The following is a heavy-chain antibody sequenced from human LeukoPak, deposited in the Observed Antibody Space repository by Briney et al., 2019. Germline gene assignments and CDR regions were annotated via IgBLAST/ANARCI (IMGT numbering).Heavy chain of an antibody. CDR3: ARVIVVGATRDWFDP. CDR1: GGSISSGSYY. CDR2: IYTSGST. D-gene: IGHD1-26*01. Sequence: PSQTLSLTCTVPGGSISSGSYYWSWIRQPAGKGLEWIGRIYTSGSTNYNPSLTSRVTIPVDTSKNQFSLKLSSVTAADTAVYYCARVIVVGATRDWFDPWGQGTLVTVSS. J-gene: IGHJ5*02. V-gene: IGHV4-61*02.